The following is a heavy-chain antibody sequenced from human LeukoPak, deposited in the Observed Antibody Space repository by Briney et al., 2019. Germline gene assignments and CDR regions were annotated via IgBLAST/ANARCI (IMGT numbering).Heavy chain of an antibody. CDR2: IYYSGST. J-gene: IGHJ5*02. CDR1: GGSFSGYY. CDR3: ARRVAVAGTYGQMGDNWFDP. Sequence: SETLSLTCAVYGGSFSGYYWSWIRQPPGKGLEWIGYIYYSGSTNYNPSLKSRVTISVDTSKNQFSLKLSSVTAADTAVYYCARRVAVAGTYGQMGDNWFDPWGQETLVTVSS. D-gene: IGHD6-19*01. V-gene: IGHV4-59*01.